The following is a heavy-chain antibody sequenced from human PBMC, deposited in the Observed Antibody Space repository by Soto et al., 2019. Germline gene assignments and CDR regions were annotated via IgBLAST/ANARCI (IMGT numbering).Heavy chain of an antibody. CDR1: GGSISSYY. CDR2: IYYSGST. V-gene: IGHV4-59*08. D-gene: IGHD4-17*01. J-gene: IGHJ5*02. Sequence: PSETLSVTCTVSGGSISSYYWSWIRQPPGKGLEWIGYIYYSGSTKYNPSLKSRVTISVDTSKNQFSLKLSSVTAADTAVYYCARHSLSDDYQFDPWGQGTLVTVSS. CDR3: ARHSLSDDYQFDP.